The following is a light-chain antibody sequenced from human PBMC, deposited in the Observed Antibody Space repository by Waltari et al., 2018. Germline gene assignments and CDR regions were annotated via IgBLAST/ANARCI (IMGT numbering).Light chain of an antibody. CDR1: QSVSSY. V-gene: IGKV3D-11*02. CDR2: DAS. CDR3: QQRSN. Sequence: IVLTQSPATLSLSPGERATLSCRASQSVSSYLAWYQQKPGQAPRLLIYDASNRATGIPARFSGSGPGTDFTLTISSLEPEDFAVYYCQQRSNFGQGTRLEIK. J-gene: IGKJ5*01.